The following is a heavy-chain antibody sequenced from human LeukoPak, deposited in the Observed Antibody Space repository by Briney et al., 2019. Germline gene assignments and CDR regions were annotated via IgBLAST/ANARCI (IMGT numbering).Heavy chain of an antibody. D-gene: IGHD6-13*01. CDR2: MNPNSGNT. Sequence: PQASVKVSCKPSGYTFTSYYIHWVRQATGQGLEWMGWMNPNSGNTGYAQKFQGRVTMTRNTSISTAYMELSSLRSEDTAVYYCARALSAAAGSYYYYGMDVWGQGTTVTVSS. CDR3: ARALSAAAGSYYYYGMDV. V-gene: IGHV1-8*02. CDR1: GYTFTSYY. J-gene: IGHJ6*02.